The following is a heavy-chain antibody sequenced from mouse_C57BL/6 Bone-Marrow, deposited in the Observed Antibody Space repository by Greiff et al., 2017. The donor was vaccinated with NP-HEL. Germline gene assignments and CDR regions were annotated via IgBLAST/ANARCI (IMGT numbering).Heavy chain of an antibody. CDR2: ISSGSSTI. D-gene: IGHD1-1*01. J-gene: IGHJ2*01. V-gene: IGHV5-17*01. CDR3: ARVYYYGSSYLFDY. Sequence: DVKLVESGGGLVKPGGSLNLSCAASGFTFSDYGMHWVRQAPEKGLEWVAYISSGSSTIYYADTVKGRFTISRDTAKNTLFLQMTSLRSEDTAMYYCARVYYYGSSYLFDYWGQGTTLTVSS. CDR1: GFTFSDYG.